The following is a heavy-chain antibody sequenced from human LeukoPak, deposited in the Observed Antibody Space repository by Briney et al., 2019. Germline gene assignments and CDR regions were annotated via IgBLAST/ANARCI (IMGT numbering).Heavy chain of an antibody. CDR1: GGSISSYY. CDR3: ARHGRFGEPRQ. Sequence: PSETLSLTCTVSGGSISSYYWSWIRQPPGKGLEWIGYIYYSGSTNYNPSLKSRVTISVDTSKNQFSLKLSSVTAADTAVYYCARHGRFGEPRQWGQGTPVTVSS. J-gene: IGHJ4*02. CDR2: IYYSGST. D-gene: IGHD3-10*01. V-gene: IGHV4-59*08.